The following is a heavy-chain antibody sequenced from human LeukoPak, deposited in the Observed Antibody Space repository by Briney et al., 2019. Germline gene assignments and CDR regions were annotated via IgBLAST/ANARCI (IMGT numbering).Heavy chain of an antibody. J-gene: IGHJ4*02. D-gene: IGHD5-24*01. CDR2: INPNSGGT. CDR3: ARDRKGDGYKHVLDY. CDR1: GGTFSSYA. Sequence: ASVKVSCKASGGTFSSYAISWVRQAPGQGLEWMGWINPNSGGTNYAQKFQGWVTMTRDTSISTAYMELSRLRSDDTAVYYCARDRKGDGYKHVLDYWGQGTLVTVSS. V-gene: IGHV1-2*04.